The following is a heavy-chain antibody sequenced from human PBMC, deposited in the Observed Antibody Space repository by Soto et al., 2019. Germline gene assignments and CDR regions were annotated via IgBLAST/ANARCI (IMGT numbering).Heavy chain of an antibody. D-gene: IGHD5-12*01. Sequence: EASVKVSCKASGYTFTSYGINWVRQAPGQGLEWMGWISAYNANTHYAQKLQGRVTMTTDTFTSTAYTVYLQMNSLRAEDTAVYYCAKGSRGYTGYVFDYWGQGALVTVSS. CDR1: GYTFTSYG. CDR2: ISAYNANT. V-gene: IGHV1-18*01. CDR3: AKGSRGYTGYVFDY. J-gene: IGHJ4*02.